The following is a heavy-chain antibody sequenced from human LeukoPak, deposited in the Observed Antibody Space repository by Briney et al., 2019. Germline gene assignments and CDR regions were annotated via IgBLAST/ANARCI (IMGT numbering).Heavy chain of an antibody. D-gene: IGHD7-27*01. Sequence: SETLSLTCTVSGGSVSSGSYYWSWIRQPPGKGLEWIGYIYYSGSTNYNPSLKSRVTISVDTSKNQFSLKLSSVTDADTAVYYCARGSNWGGFDYWGQGTLVTVSS. CDR2: IYYSGST. CDR1: GGSVSSGSYY. J-gene: IGHJ4*02. CDR3: ARGSNWGGFDY. V-gene: IGHV4-61*01.